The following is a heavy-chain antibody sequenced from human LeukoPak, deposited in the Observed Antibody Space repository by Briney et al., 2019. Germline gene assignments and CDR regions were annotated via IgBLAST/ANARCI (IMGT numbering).Heavy chain of an antibody. V-gene: IGHV1-69*04. Sequence: GASVKVSCKASGGTFSSYAISWVRQAPGQGLEWMGRIIPILGIANYAQKFQGRVTSTADKSTSTAYMELSSLRSEDTAVYYCARIFNSGSYSFDYWGQGTLVTVSS. CDR2: IIPILGIA. D-gene: IGHD1-26*01. J-gene: IGHJ4*02. CDR3: ARIFNSGSYSFDY. CDR1: GGTFSSYA.